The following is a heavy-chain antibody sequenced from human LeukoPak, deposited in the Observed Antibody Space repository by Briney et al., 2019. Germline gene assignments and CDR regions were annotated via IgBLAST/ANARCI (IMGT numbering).Heavy chain of an antibody. V-gene: IGHV1-24*01. CDR1: GYTLTELS. J-gene: IGHJ4*02. D-gene: IGHD6-19*01. CDR3: ATDRRLVLDY. Sequence: GASVKVSCKVSGYTLTELSMHWVRQAPGKGLEWMGGFDPEDGETIYAQKFQGRVTMTEETSTDTAYMELSSLRSEDTAVYYCATDRRLVLDYWGQGTLVTVSS. CDR2: FDPEDGET.